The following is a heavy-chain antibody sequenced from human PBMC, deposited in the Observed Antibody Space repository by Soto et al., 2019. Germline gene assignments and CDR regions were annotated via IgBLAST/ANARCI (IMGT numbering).Heavy chain of an antibody. J-gene: IGHJ6*02. CDR1: GFTFSSYS. D-gene: IGHD4-17*01. V-gene: IGHV3-21*01. CDR3: ARMYGDYGLNGNYYGMDV. CDR2: ISSSSSYI. Sequence: EVQLVESGGGLVKPGGSLRLSCAASGFTFSSYSMNWARQAPGKGLEWVSSISSSSSYIYFADSVKSRFTISRDNAKNSLYLQMNSWRAEDTAVYYCARMYGDYGLNGNYYGMDVWGQGTTVTVSS.